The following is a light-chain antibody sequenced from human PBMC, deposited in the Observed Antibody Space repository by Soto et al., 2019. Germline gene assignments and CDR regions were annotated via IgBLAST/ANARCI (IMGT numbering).Light chain of an antibody. CDR1: QSVSSN. J-gene: IGKJ2*01. Sequence: ELVMTQSPATLSVSPGERATLSCRASQSVSSNLAWYQQQPGQAPRLLIYGASTRDTGIPARFSGSGSGTEFTLTISSLQSEDFAVYCCQQYNNWPHPMYTFGQGTKLEI. V-gene: IGKV3-15*01. CDR3: QQYNNWPHPMYT. CDR2: GAS.